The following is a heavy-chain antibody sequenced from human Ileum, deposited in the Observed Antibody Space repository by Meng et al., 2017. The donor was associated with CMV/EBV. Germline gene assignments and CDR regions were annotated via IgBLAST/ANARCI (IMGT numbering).Heavy chain of an antibody. V-gene: IGHV4-61*01. Sequence: SETLSLTCTVSGGSVTTNTYYWNWIRQPPGKGLEWIGYIHHSGSTTQNPSLVSRVTMSVDASKNQISLRLRSVTAADTAIYYCARWGVVDAFDIWGQGTMVTVSS. D-gene: IGHD2-2*01. CDR2: IHHSGST. CDR3: ARWGVVDAFDI. J-gene: IGHJ3*02. CDR1: GGSVTTNTYY.